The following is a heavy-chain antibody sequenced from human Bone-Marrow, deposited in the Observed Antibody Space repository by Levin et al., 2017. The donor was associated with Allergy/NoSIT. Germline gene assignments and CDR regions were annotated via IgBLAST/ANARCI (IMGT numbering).Heavy chain of an antibody. V-gene: IGHV3-23*01. CDR1: GFTFSNYD. Sequence: HSGGSLRLSCAASGFTFSNYDMSWVRQAPGRGLDWVSTFTSRGSSTYYADSVKGRFTMSRDNSKNTLYLLMNSLGADDTAVYYCARDLGVHSSGWYADLDYWGQGTLVSVSS. CDR2: FTSRGSST. D-gene: IGHD6-19*01. J-gene: IGHJ4*02. CDR3: ARDLGVHSSGWYADLDY.